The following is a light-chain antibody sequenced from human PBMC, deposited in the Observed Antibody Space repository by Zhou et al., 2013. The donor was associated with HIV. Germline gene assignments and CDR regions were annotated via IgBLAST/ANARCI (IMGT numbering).Light chain of an antibody. J-gene: IGKJ2*04. CDR1: QSISRW. CDR2: GAV. V-gene: IGKV1-39*01. CDR3: QQSYSTPRCS. Sequence: DIQMTQSPSTLSASVGDRVIITCRASQSISRWVAWYQQKPGKAPELLIYGAVSLQSGVSSRFSGSGSGTEFTLTITSLQPDDFATYYCQQSYSTPRCSFGQGTKLEIK.